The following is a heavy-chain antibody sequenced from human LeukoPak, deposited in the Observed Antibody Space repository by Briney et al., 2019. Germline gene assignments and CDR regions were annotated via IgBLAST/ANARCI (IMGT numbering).Heavy chain of an antibody. V-gene: IGHV1-24*01. Sequence: GASVKVSCKVSGYTLTELSMHWVRQAPGKGLEWMRGFDPEDGETIYAQKFQGRVTMTEDTSTDTAYMELSSLRSEDTAVCYCATQGYAEGWFDPWGQGTLVTVSS. D-gene: IGHD1-1*01. J-gene: IGHJ5*02. CDR1: GYTLTELS. CDR3: ATQGYAEGWFDP. CDR2: FDPEDGET.